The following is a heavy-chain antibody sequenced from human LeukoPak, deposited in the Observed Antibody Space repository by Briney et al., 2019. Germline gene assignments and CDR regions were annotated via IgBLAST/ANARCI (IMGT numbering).Heavy chain of an antibody. Sequence: SETLSLTCTVSGGSISSGGYYWGWIRQHPGKGLEWIGYIYYSGSTYYNPSLKSRVTISVDTSKNQFSLKLSSVTAADTAVYYCARAGDSGSLSLYFDYWGQGTLVTVSS. J-gene: IGHJ4*02. CDR2: IYYSGST. CDR1: GGSISSGGYY. D-gene: IGHD1-26*01. CDR3: ARAGDSGSLSLYFDY. V-gene: IGHV4-31*03.